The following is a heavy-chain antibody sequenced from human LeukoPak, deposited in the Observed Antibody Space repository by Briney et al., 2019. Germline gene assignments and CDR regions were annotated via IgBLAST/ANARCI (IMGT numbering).Heavy chain of an antibody. CDR1: GGSISNFY. J-gene: IGHJ4*02. CDR3: VRDGTGDSSGWHL. D-gene: IGHD6-19*01. CDR2: IHIRGST. Sequence: PSETLSLTCTVSGGSISNFYWDWIRQPAGKGLEWIGRIHIRGSTDYSPSLKSRVSMSVDTSKNQFFLRLRSVTAADTAVYYCVRDGTGDSSGWHLWGQGTLVTVSS. V-gene: IGHV4-4*07.